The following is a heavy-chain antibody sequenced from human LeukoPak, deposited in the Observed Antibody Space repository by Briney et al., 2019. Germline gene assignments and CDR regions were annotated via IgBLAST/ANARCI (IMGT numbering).Heavy chain of an antibody. D-gene: IGHD3-3*01. CDR2: IYYSGST. CDR3: ARAKTREWLLRGDYFDY. V-gene: IGHV4-31*03. J-gene: IGHJ4*02. Sequence: PSQTLSLTCTVSGGSISSGGYYWSWIRQPPGKGLEWIGYIYYSGSTYYNPSLKSRVTISVDTSKNQFSLKLSSVTAADTAVYYCARAKTREWLLRGDYFDYWGQGTLVTVSS. CDR1: GGSISSGGYY.